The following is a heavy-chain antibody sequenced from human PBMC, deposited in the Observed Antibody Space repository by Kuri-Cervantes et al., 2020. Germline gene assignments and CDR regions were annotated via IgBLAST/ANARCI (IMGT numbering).Heavy chain of an antibody. CDR1: GGSFSGHY. V-gene: IGHV4-34*01. D-gene: IGHD6-13*01. CDR3: ARHGTHSVAAAGRGWFDP. CDR2: INHSGDT. Sequence: SETLSLTCTVYGGSFSGHYRSWIRQPPGKGLEWIGEINHSGDTNYIPSLKSRVTISLDTSKNQFSLKVTSVTATDTAVYYCARHGTHSVAAAGRGWFDPWGQGTLVTVSS. J-gene: IGHJ5*02.